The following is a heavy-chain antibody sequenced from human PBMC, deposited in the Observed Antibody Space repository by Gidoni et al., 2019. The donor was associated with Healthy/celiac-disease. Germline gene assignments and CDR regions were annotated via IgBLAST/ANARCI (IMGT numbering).Heavy chain of an antibody. D-gene: IGHD2-15*01. Sequence: QVQLQESGPGLAKPLQTLSLICTVSGGLISSGGYYWRWIRQHPGKGLEWIRYIYYRGSTYYIPSLKNRVTISVDTSKIQFSLKLSSVTAADTAVYYCARERGPLGYCSGGSCYDGFWWFDPWGQGTLVTVSS. CDR3: ARERGPLGYCSGGSCYDGFWWFDP. CDR2: IYYRGST. J-gene: IGHJ5*02. CDR1: GGLISSGGYY. V-gene: IGHV4-31*03.